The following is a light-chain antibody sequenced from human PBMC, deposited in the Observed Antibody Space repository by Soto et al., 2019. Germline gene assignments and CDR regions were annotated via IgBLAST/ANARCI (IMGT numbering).Light chain of an antibody. CDR2: AAS. J-gene: IGKJ5*01. CDR1: QSVTNF. CDR3: QQSYSTPYT. V-gene: IGKV1-39*01. Sequence: DIQMTQSQSSLSASVGDIVTVTCRASQSVTNFLNWYQQKPGKAPKVLIYAASSLQSGVPSRFSGSGSGTDFTLTISSLQPEYFATYYCQQSYSTPYTFGQGTRLEIK.